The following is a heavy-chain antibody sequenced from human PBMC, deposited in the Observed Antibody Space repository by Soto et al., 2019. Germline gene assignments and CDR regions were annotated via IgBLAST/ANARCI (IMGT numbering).Heavy chain of an antibody. CDR3: AKTPHPRYYDFWSGYPPGGAFDI. J-gene: IGHJ3*02. CDR2: ISGSGGST. Sequence: GSLRLSCAASGFTFSSYAMSWVRQAPGKGLEWVSAISGSGGSTYYADSVKGRFTISRDNSKNTLYLQMNSLRAEDTAVYYCAKTPHPRYYDFWSGYPPGGAFDIWGQGTMVTVSS. V-gene: IGHV3-23*01. CDR1: GFTFSSYA. D-gene: IGHD3-3*01.